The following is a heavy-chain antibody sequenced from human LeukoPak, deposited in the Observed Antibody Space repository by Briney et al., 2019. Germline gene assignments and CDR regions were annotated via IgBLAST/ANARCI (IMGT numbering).Heavy chain of an antibody. CDR3: ARVPYGSGTYTDY. V-gene: IGHV3-48*01. Sequence: GGSLRLSCEASGFTFNAFSMIWVRQAPGKGLEWVSYISGSSFSIFYADSVKGRFTISRDNSKNTVYLQMNSLRAEDTAVYYCARVPYGSGTYTDYWGRGTLVTVSS. CDR1: GFTFNAFS. J-gene: IGHJ4*02. D-gene: IGHD3-10*01. CDR2: ISGSSFSI.